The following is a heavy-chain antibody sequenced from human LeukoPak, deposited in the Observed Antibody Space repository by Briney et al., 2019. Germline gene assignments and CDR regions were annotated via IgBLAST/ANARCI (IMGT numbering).Heavy chain of an antibody. J-gene: IGHJ6*03. CDR1: GDSVSSNSAA. V-gene: IGHV6-1*01. CDR3: ARGAGVSGWYHYYYYMDV. Sequence: SQTLSLTCAISGDSVSSNSAAWNWIRQSPSRGLEWLGRTYYRSKWYNDHAVSVKSRITINPDTSKNQFSLQLNSVTPEDTAVYYCARGAGVSGWYHYYYYMDVWGKGTTVTVSS. CDR2: TYYRSKWYN. D-gene: IGHD6-19*01.